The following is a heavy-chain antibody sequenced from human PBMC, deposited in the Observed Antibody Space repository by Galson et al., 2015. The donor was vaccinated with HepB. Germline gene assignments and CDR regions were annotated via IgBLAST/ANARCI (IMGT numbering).Heavy chain of an antibody. D-gene: IGHD4-17*01. CDR2: ISGGATYT. Sequence: SLRPSCAASRFTFSDYYMTWIRQAPGKGLEWLSYISGGATYTNYADSVKGRFTISRDNAKNSLYLHMRSLRDDDTAVYYCARVAHSDYGDHAHLDYWGQGTLVTVSS. CDR3: ARVAHSDYGDHAHLDY. J-gene: IGHJ4*02. CDR1: RFTFSDYY. V-gene: IGHV3-11*06.